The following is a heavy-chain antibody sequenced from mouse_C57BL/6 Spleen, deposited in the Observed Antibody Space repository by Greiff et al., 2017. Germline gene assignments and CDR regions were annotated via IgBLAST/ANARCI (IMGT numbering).Heavy chain of an antibody. CDR1: GYSITSGYY. CDR2: ISYDGSN. Sequence: VQLKQSGPGLVKPSQSLSLTCSVTGYSITSGYYWNWIRQFPGNKLEWMGYISYDGSNNYNPSLKNRISNTRDTSKNKFFLKLNSVTTEDTATYYCARDGYDAMDYWGQGTSVTVAS. J-gene: IGHJ4*01. CDR3: ARDGYDAMDY. V-gene: IGHV3-6*01.